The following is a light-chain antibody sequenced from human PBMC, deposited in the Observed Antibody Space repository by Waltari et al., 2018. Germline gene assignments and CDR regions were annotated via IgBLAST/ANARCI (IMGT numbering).Light chain of an antibody. Sequence: IVLTQSPATLSLSPGQRATLSCRASQSVYTTYLAWYQQKPGQAPRLLIYSSSNRATGIPDRFSGSGSGTDFTLTISRLEPGDFAVYYCQQYSTSPCTFGQGTKVEIK. CDR1: QSVYTTY. V-gene: IGKV3-20*01. J-gene: IGKJ1*01. CDR3: QQYSTSPCT. CDR2: SSS.